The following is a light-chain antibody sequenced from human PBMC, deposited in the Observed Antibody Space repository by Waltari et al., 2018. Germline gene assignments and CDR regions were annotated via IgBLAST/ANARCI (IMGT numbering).Light chain of an antibody. V-gene: IGKV2-30*02. CDR2: EVS. CDR3: MQGTHCLTWT. Sequence: DVVMTQSPLSLPVSLGQPASISCRSSQSLVHRDGNTYLNWFQQRPGPSRRPLIYEVSNRGSGVPDRFSGSGSGTEFTLKISRVKADDVGVYYCMQGTHCLTWTSGQGTKVKIK. J-gene: IGKJ1*01. CDR1: QSLVHRDGNTY.